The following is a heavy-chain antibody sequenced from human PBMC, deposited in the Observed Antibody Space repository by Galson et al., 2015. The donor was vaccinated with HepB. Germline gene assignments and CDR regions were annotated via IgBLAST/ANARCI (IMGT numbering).Heavy chain of an antibody. D-gene: IGHD3-22*01. J-gene: IGHJ3*02. V-gene: IGHV3-53*04. CDR1: GLTVSSNY. CDR3: ARAGSNYFESSGYTDAFDI. Sequence: SLRLSCAISGLTVSSNYMSWVRQAPGKGLEWVSVIYSADSTYYADSVKGRFTISRHTSKNTLYLQMDSLRVEDTAVYYCARAGSNYFESSGYTDAFDIWGQGTMVTVSS. CDR2: IYSADST.